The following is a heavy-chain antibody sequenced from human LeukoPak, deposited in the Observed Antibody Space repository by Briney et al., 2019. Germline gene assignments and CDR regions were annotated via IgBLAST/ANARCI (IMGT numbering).Heavy chain of an antibody. D-gene: IGHD4-17*01. CDR3: ARAHGDPPGVDL. J-gene: IGHJ2*01. V-gene: IGHV4-39*07. CDR2: IYYTGNT. Sequence: PSETLSLTCTVSGGSVSSTSYYWGWIRQPPGKGLEWIGNIYYTGNTYYNPSLKSRVTNSIDTSKNQFSLKLSSVTAADTAVYYCARAHGDPPGVDLWGRGTLVTVSS. CDR1: GGSVSSTSYY.